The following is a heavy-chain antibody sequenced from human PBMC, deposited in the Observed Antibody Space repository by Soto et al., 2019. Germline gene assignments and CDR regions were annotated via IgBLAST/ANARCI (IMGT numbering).Heavy chain of an antibody. V-gene: IGHV4-4*02. CDR1: GGSISSTNW. CDR2: IDHSGST. J-gene: IGHJ4*02. Sequence: SETLSLTCAVSGGSISSTNWWNWVRQPPGNRLEWIGEIDHSGSTNYNPSLKSRVTMSVDKPKNQFSLKLSSVTAADTAVYYCVRDSGNGWKDYWGQGTLVTVSS. D-gene: IGHD6-19*01. CDR3: VRDSGNGWKDY.